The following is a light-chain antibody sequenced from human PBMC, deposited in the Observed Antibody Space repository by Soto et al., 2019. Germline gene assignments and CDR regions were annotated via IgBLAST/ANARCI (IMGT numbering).Light chain of an antibody. CDR2: GAS. V-gene: IGKV1-39*01. CDR3: QQHYHLPPWT. J-gene: IGKJ1*01. CDR1: QSISTY. Sequence: DIQMTQSPPSLSASVGDTVTITCRASQSISTYLDWYQVTPGKAPKVLIYGASTLQDGVPSRFSGSGSGTDFTLSINNLQPEDFATYYCQQHYHLPPWTFGQGTKVEI.